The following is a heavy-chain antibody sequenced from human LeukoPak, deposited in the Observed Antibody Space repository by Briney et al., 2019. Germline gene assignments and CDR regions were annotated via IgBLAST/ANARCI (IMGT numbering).Heavy chain of an antibody. V-gene: IGHV1-18*01. CDR3: ARGYYYDSSGYSDY. J-gene: IGHJ4*02. Sequence: ASVTVSCTASGYTFTSYGISWVRQAPGQGLEWMGWISAYNGNTNYAQKLQGRVTMTTDTSTSTAYMELRSLRSDDTAVYYCARGYYYDSSGYSDYWGQGTLVTVSS. CDR2: ISAYNGNT. D-gene: IGHD3-22*01. CDR1: GYTFTSYG.